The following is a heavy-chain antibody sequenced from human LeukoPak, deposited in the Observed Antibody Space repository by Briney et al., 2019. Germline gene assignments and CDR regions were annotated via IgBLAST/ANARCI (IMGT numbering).Heavy chain of an antibody. Sequence: GGSLRLSCAASGFRFDDYAMHWVRQAPGKGLEWVSGISWNSGTLAYADSVKGRFTISRDNAKNSLYLQMNNLRAEDTAIYYCATDYYVSGSYYRLFYWGQGTLVTVSS. CDR2: ISWNSGTL. CDR1: GFRFDDYA. J-gene: IGHJ4*02. V-gene: IGHV3-9*01. CDR3: ATDYYVSGSYYRLFY. D-gene: IGHD3-10*01.